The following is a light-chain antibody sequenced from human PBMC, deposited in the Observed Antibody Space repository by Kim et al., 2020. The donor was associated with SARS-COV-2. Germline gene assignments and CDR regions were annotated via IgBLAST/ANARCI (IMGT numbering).Light chain of an antibody. CDR2: DVN. Sequence: QSALTQPASVSGSPGQSITISCTGTSSDVGGYNYVSWYQQHPGKAPKLMIYDVNKRPSGVSNRFSGSKSGNTASLTISGLQAEDEADYYCSSYTSSSTSVLGTGTKVTVL. J-gene: IGLJ1*01. CDR3: SSYTSSSTSV. CDR1: SSDVGGYNY. V-gene: IGLV2-14*03.